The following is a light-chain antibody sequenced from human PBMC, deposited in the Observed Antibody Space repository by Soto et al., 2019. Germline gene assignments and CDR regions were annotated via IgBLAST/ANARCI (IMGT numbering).Light chain of an antibody. J-gene: IGKJ1*01. CDR3: QQYSSSRT. CDR2: GGS. Sequence: EIVMTQSPSTLSVSPGERATLSFRASQSVSSNHLAWYQQKPGQAPRLLIYGGSSRATGIPVRFSGSGSETDFTLTITRLEPEDFAVYYCQQYSSSRTFGQGTKVDIK. CDR1: QSVSSNH. V-gene: IGKV3-20*01.